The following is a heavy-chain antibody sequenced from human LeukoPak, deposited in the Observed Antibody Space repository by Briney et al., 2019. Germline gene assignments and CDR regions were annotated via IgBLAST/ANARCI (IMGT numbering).Heavy chain of an antibody. D-gene: IGHD3-10*01. CDR1: GYTFTNYY. Sequence: GASLKVSCKASGYTFTNYYMHWVRQAPGQGLEWMGVINPSGGTTSYAQKFQGRVTMARDTSTSTVYMELSSLRSEDTAVYYCARAFGSGSYHNPDHWGQGTLVTASS. CDR3: ARAFGSGSYHNPDH. CDR2: INPSGGTT. J-gene: IGHJ5*02. V-gene: IGHV1-46*01.